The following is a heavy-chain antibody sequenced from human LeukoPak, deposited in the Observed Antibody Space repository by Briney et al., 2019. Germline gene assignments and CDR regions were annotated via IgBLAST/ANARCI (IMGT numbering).Heavy chain of an antibody. Sequence: TGGSLRLSCAASGFTFDNYAIHWVRQAPGKGLEWVSLISGDGGSTYYADSMKGRFTISRDNSKNSLYLQMNSLRTEDTALYYCARDSQEFFQHWGQGTLATVSS. V-gene: IGHV3-43*02. J-gene: IGHJ1*01. CDR1: GFTFDNYA. CDR2: ISGDGGST. CDR3: ARDSQEFFQH.